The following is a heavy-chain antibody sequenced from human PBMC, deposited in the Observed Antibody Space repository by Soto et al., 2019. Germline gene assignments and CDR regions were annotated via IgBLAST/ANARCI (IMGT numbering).Heavy chain of an antibody. CDR1: GFTFSSYA. D-gene: IGHD2-2*01. CDR3: RKETERGHALSAP. V-gene: IGHV3-64*01. Sequence: PGGSLRLSCAASGFTFSSYATHWVRQAPGKGLEYVSAISSNGGSTYYANSVKGRFTISRDNSKNTLYLQMGSLRAEDMAVYYCRKETERGHALSAPGGKGTWVPVSS. CDR2: ISSNGGST. J-gene: IGHJ5*02.